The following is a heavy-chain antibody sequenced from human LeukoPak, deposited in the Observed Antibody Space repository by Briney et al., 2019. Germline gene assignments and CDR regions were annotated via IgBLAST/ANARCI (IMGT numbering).Heavy chain of an antibody. D-gene: IGHD6-13*01. CDR1: GGTFSSYA. V-gene: IGHV1-69*13. J-gene: IGHJ4*02. CDR2: IIPIFGTA. Sequence: SAKVSCKASGGTFSSYAISWVRQAPGQGLEWMGGIIPIFGTANYAQKFQGRVTITADESTSTAYMELSSLRSEDTAVYYCARVGIAAADTLRNFDYWGQGTLVTVSS. CDR3: ARVGIAAADTLRNFDY.